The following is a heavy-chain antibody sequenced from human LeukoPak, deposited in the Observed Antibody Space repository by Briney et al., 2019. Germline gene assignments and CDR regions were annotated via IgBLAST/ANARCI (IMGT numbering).Heavy chain of an antibody. J-gene: IGHJ3*02. CDR3: AKDRSPYDYVWGSYRSLNAFDI. V-gene: IGHV3-23*01. D-gene: IGHD3-16*02. Sequence: GGSLRLSCAASGFTFSSYAMSWVRQAPGKGLEWVSAISGSGGSTYYADSVKGRFTISRDNSKNTLYLQMNSLRAEDTAVYYCAKDRSPYDYVWGSYRSLNAFDIWGQGTMVTVSS. CDR1: GFTFSSYA. CDR2: ISGSGGST.